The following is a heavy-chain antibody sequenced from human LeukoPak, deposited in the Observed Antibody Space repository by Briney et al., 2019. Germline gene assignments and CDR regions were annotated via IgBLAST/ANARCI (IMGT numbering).Heavy chain of an antibody. D-gene: IGHD3-3*01. CDR1: GFTFSSDA. Sequence: GGSLRLSCAASGFTFSSDAMSWVRQPPGKGLEWVSAISGSGGSTYYADSVKGRFTISRDNSKNTLYLQMNSLRAEDTAVYYCAKGTHYYDFWSGYYFDYWGQGTLVTVSS. J-gene: IGHJ4*02. CDR3: AKGTHYYDFWSGYYFDY. V-gene: IGHV3-23*01. CDR2: ISGSGGST.